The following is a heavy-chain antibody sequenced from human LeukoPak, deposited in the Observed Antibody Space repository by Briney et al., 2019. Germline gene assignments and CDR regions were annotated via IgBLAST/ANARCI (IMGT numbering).Heavy chain of an antibody. J-gene: IGHJ3*02. CDR3: VRGFSSFDT. Sequence: PGGSLRLSCAASGFSFSDHYMDWVRQGPGKGLEWIARSTNKRNSYTTVYAASVKDRFTISRDPSKDSLYLQMNSLKSEDTALYYCVRGFSSFDTWGQGTVVTVSS. V-gene: IGHV3-72*01. CDR2: STNKRNSYTT. CDR1: GFSFSDHY.